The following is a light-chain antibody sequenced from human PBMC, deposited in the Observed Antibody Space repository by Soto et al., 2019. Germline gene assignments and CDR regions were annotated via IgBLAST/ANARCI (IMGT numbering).Light chain of an antibody. Sequence: EIVMTQSPATLSVSPGERATLSCRASQSVSSNLAWYQQKPGQAPRLLIYGASTRATGIPARFSGSGSGTAFTLTISSLQSEDFAVYCCQQYNNWPPWTFGQGTKV. V-gene: IGKV3-15*01. J-gene: IGKJ1*01. CDR2: GAS. CDR1: QSVSSN. CDR3: QQYNNWPPWT.